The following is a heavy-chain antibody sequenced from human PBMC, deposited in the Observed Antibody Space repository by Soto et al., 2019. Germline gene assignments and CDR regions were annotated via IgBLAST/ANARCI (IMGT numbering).Heavy chain of an antibody. CDR1: GGTFSSYA. CDR2: IIPIFGTA. Sequence: ASVKVSCKASGGTFSSYAISWVRQAPGQGLEWMGGIIPIFGTASYAQKFQGRVTITADESTSTAYMELGSLRSEDTAVYCCAKAGDTAMAPGGPYYYYDMDVWGQGTTVTVSS. CDR3: AKAGDTAMAPGGPYYYYDMDV. D-gene: IGHD5-18*01. V-gene: IGHV1-69*13. J-gene: IGHJ6*02.